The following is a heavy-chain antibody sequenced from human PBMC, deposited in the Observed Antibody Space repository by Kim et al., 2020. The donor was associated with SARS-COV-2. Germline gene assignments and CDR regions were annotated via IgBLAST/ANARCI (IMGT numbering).Heavy chain of an antibody. J-gene: IGHJ5*02. Sequence: GGSLRLSCAASGFIFNSYALHWIRQAPGKGLEWVALISYDGTYKYYADSVKGRFTISRDNSKNTLYLQMNSLRAEDTAVYYCSRDGRCSSPTCDGWFDP. CDR3: SRDGRCSSPTCDGWFDP. D-gene: IGHD2-2*01. V-gene: IGHV3-30*01. CDR1: GFIFNSYA. CDR2: ISYDGTYK.